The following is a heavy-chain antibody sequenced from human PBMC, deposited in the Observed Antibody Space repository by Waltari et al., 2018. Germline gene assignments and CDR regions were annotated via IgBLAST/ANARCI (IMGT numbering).Heavy chain of an antibody. J-gene: IGHJ4*02. V-gene: IGHV4-4*02. D-gene: IGHD2-15*01. CDR1: GDSMHYW. CDR2: VLGSGRT. Sequence: QLQLQESGSGLVKPSGTLFPICASSGDSMHYWWSWVRQPPGKGLEWIGQVLGSGRTNYNPSFASRVTISLDTSTHQFALKMTSATAADTALYYCARDRGRGLYLDTWGQGILVTVSP. CDR3: ARDRGRGLYLDT.